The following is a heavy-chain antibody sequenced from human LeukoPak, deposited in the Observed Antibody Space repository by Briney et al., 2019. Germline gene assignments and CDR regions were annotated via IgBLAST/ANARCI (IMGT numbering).Heavy chain of an antibody. V-gene: IGHV3-7*03. CDR1: GLTFSTYW. J-gene: IGHJ4*02. CDR3: ARDLDY. CDR2: IKQDGSDK. Sequence: GGSLRLSCAVSGLTFSTYWMSWVRQAPGKGLEWVANIKQDGSDKYYVDSVKGRFTISRDNAKNSLYLQMSSLRAEDTAVYYCARDLDYWGQGTLVTVSS.